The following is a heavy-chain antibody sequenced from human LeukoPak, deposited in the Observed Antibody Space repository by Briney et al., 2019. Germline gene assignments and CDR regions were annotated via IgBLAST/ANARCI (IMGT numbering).Heavy chain of an antibody. V-gene: IGHV3-23*01. J-gene: IGHJ5*02. CDR3: AKDRIAMIVVVTSFDP. CDR2: ISGSGGST. CDR1: GFTFSSYA. D-gene: IGHD3-22*01. Sequence: GGSLRLSCAASGFTFSSYAMSWVRQAPGKELEWVSAISGSGGSTYYADSVKGRFTISRDNSKNTLYLQMNSLRAEDTAVYYCAKDRIAMIVVVTSFDPWGQGTLVTASS.